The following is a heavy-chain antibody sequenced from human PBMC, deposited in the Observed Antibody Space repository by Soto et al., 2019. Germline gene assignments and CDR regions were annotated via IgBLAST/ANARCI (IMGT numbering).Heavy chain of an antibody. Sequence: SETLSLTCTVSGGSISSSSYYWGWIRQPPGKGLEWIGSIYYSGSTYYNPSLKSRVTISVDTSKNQFSLKLSSVTAADTAVYYCARPHDEFGELFGWFDPWGQGTLVTVSS. V-gene: IGHV4-39*01. D-gene: IGHD3-10*01. CDR3: ARPHDEFGELFGWFDP. J-gene: IGHJ5*02. CDR2: IYYSGST. CDR1: GGSISSSSYY.